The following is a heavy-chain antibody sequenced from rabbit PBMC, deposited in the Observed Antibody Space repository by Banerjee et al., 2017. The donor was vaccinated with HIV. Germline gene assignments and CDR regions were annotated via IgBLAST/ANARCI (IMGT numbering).Heavy chain of an antibody. D-gene: IGHD4-1*01. J-gene: IGHJ4*01. V-gene: IGHV1S43*01. CDR3: ARDLAGVIGWNFNL. CDR2: IYTSSGST. Sequence: QEQLEESGGDLVKPEGSLTLTCTASGFSFSNGYVICWVRQAPGKGLELIACIYTSSGSTWYASWVNGRFTISRSTSLNTVDLKMTSLTAADTATYFCARDLAGVIGWNFNLWGQGTLVTVS. CDR1: GFSFSNGYV.